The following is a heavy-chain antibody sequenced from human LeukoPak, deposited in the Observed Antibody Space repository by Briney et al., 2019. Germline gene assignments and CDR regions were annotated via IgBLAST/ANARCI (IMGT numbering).Heavy chain of an antibody. Sequence: GASVTVSCMDSGYTFINYGFSWVRQAPGQGLEWMGWISAYNGNTNYLQKFQGRVTMTTDTSTNAVYMELRSLRTDDTAVYYCARVSTNSRVAGYDPQWYFDLWGRGTPVTVSP. J-gene: IGHJ2*01. CDR1: GYTFINYG. CDR2: ISAYNGNT. V-gene: IGHV1-18*04. D-gene: IGHD5-12*01. CDR3: ARVSTNSRVAGYDPQWYFDL.